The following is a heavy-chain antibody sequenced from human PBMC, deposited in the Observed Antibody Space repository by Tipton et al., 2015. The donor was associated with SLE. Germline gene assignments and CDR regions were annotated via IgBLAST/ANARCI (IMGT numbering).Heavy chain of an antibody. Sequence: TLSLTCSVSGGSIKSHHWAWIRQPPGKGLEWIGYIFHTGRTDYNPSYKSRVTITIDTSKNQVSLNLGSVTAADTAVYFCAKRLRPTTVAFDSWGQGTLVTVSS. J-gene: IGHJ4*02. CDR3: AKRLRPTTVAFDS. D-gene: IGHD5-12*01. CDR1: GGSIKSHH. V-gene: IGHV4-59*08. CDR2: IFHTGRT.